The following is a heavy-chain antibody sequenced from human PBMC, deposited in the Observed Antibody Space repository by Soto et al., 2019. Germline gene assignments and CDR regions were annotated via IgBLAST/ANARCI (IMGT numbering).Heavy chain of an antibody. D-gene: IGHD2-21*01. Sequence: SETLSLTCTVSGGSITSAGYYWSWIRQHPGKGLEWIGYIYYSGSTYYNPSLKSRVTISLDTSKNQFSLKLSSVTAADTAVYYCARGVMGQYFQHWGQGTLVTVSS. CDR1: GGSITSAGYY. CDR2: IYYSGST. V-gene: IGHV4-31*03. J-gene: IGHJ1*01. CDR3: ARGVMGQYFQH.